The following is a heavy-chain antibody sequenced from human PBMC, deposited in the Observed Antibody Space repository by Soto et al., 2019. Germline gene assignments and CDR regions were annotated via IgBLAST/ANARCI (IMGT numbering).Heavy chain of an antibody. V-gene: IGHV3-66*01. J-gene: IGHJ4*02. CDR2: IYSGGST. D-gene: IGHD3-16*01. CDR1: GFTVSSNY. Sequence: PGGSLRLSCAASGFTVSSNYMSWVRQAPGKGLEWVSVIYSGGSTYYADSVKGRFTISRDNSENTLYLQMNSLRAEDTAVYYCARERLHLGELYYFGYWGQGTLVTVSS. CDR3: ARERLHLGELYYFGY.